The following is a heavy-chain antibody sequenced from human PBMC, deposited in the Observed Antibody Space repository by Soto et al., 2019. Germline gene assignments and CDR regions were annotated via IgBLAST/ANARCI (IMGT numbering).Heavy chain of an antibody. Sequence: SETLSLTCTVSGGSISSYYWSWIRQPPGKGLEWIGYIYYSGSTNYNPSLKSRVTISVDTSKNQFSLKLSSVTAADTAVYYCARATEYCSGGSCYSIYFDYWGQGTLVTVSS. CDR1: GGSISSYY. J-gene: IGHJ4*02. CDR3: ARATEYCSGGSCYSIYFDY. V-gene: IGHV4-59*12. CDR2: IYYSGST. D-gene: IGHD2-15*01.